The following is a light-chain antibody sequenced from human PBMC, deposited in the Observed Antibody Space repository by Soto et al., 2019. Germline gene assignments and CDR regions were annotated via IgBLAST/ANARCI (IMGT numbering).Light chain of an antibody. V-gene: IGKV1-5*01. CDR2: DAS. J-gene: IGKJ4*01. Sequence: HITQSTSNLSESVVDRATITCLASQTVGSWLAWYQQKPGTAPKFLIYDASTLESGVPSRFSGSGSGTEFTLTISSLQPDDFATYYCQQYYSYPLTFGRGTKVDI. CDR1: QTVGSW. CDR3: QQYYSYPLT.